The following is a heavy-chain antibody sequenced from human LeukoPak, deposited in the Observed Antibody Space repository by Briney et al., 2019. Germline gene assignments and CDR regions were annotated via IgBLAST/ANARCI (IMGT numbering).Heavy chain of an antibody. CDR3: AKKVVAVAGTDYFDY. J-gene: IGHJ4*02. CDR1: GFTFSSYG. V-gene: IGHV3-30*02. Sequence: PGGSLRLSCAASGFTFSSYGMHWVRQAPGKGLEWVAFIRYDGSNKYYADSVKGRFTISRDNSKNTLYLQMNSLRAEDTAVYYCAKKVVAVAGTDYFDYWGQGTLVTVSS. CDR2: IRYDGSNK. D-gene: IGHD6-19*01.